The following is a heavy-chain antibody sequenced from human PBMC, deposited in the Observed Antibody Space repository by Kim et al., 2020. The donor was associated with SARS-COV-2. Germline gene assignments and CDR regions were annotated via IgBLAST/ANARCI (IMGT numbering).Heavy chain of an antibody. D-gene: IGHD4-17*01. Sequence: GGSLRLSCAASGFTFSNAGMSWVRQAPGKGLEWVCRIKSKTDGGTTDYAAPGKGRFTISRDDSKNTLYLHMNSLKTEDTDVYYCTTDPPLDDDYRDYYYYDMDVWGQGTTVTVSS. CDR1: GFTFSNAG. J-gene: IGHJ6*02. CDR3: TTDPPLDDDYRDYYYYDMDV. V-gene: IGHV3-15*01. CDR2: IKSKTDGGTT.